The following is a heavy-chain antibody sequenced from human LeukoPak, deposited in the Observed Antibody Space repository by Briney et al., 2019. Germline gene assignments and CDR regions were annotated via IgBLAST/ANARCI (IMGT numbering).Heavy chain of an antibody. CDR1: GYTLTELS. D-gene: IGHD2-2*01. J-gene: IGHJ6*03. V-gene: IGHV1-24*01. CDR3: CVVKVGYCSSTSCQRDYYYYMDV. CDR2: FDPEDGET. Sequence: ASVKVSCKVSGYTLTELSMHWVRQAPGKGLEWMGGFDPEDGETIYAQKFQGRVTMTEDTSTDTAYMELSSLRSEDTAVYYCCVVKVGYCSSTSCQRDYYYYMDVWGKGTTVTVSS.